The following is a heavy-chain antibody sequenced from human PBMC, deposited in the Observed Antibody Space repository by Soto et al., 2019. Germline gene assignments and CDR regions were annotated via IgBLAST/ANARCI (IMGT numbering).Heavy chain of an antibody. CDR1: GGTFSSYA. Sequence: QVQLVQSGAEVKKPGSSVKVSCKASGGTFSSYALIWVRQAPGQGLEWMGGIIPIFGTADYAQKFQGRVTITADDSTSTAYMELSSLRSEDTAVYYCASHPVPYYYYGMDVWGQGTTVTVSS. CDR2: IIPIFGTA. V-gene: IGHV1-69*12. CDR3: ASHPVPYYYYGMDV. D-gene: IGHD2-2*01. J-gene: IGHJ6*02.